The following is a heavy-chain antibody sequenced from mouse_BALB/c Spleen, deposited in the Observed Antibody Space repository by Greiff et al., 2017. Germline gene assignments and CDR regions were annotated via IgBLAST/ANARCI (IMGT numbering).Heavy chain of an antibody. CDR2: INPSTGYT. Sequence: QVQLQQSGAELAKPGASVKMSCKASGYTFTSYWMHWVKQRPGQGLEWIGYINPSTGYTEYNQKFKDKATLTADKSSSTAYMQLSSLTSEDSAVYYCARRAYGYFDYWGQGTTLTVSS. J-gene: IGHJ2*01. D-gene: IGHD1-1*01. CDR3: ARRAYGYFDY. V-gene: IGHV1-7*01. CDR1: GYTFTSYW.